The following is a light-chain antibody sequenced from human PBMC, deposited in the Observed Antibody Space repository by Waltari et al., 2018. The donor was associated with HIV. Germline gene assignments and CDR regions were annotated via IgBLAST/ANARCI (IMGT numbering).Light chain of an antibody. CDR2: EDT. CDR1: KLGEKY. V-gene: IGLV3-1*01. Sequence: SYVLTHPPSVHVSPGQTASLTRSGHKLGEKYVSWYQQRPGQSPVLVIFEDTKRPSDIPERFSGSNAGNTATLTISGTQAMDEADYFCQAWDNSAAVFGSGTKVTVL. J-gene: IGLJ1*01. CDR3: QAWDNSAAV.